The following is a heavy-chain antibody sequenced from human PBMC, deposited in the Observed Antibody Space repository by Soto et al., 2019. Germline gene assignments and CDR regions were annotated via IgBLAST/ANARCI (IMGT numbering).Heavy chain of an antibody. V-gene: IGHV4-39*01. J-gene: IGHJ4*02. CDR1: GGSISSNIYY. CDR3: ASVIRQQFRYFDY. CDR2: IYYSGST. D-gene: IGHD6-13*01. Sequence: PSETLSLTCTVSGGSISSNIYYWGWIRQPPGKGLEWIASIYYSGSTYYNPSLKSRVTISVDTSKNQFSLKLSSVTAADTAVYYCASVIRQQFRYFDYWGQGTLVTVSS.